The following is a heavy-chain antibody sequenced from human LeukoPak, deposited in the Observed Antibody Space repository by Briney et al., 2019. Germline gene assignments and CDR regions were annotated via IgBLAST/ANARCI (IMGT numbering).Heavy chain of an antibody. CDR2: INPNSGGT. D-gene: IGHD3-22*01. CDR1: GYTFTGYY. Sequence: ASVKVSCKASGYTFTGYYMHWVRQAPGQGLEWMGWINPNSGGTNYAQKFQGRVTMTRDTSISTAYMELSRLRSDDTAVYYCARLGSSGYSYYFDYWGQGTLATVSS. CDR3: ARLGSSGYSYYFDY. V-gene: IGHV1-2*02. J-gene: IGHJ4*02.